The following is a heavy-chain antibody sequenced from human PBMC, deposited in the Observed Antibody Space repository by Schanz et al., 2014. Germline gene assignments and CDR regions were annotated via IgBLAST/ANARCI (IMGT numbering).Heavy chain of an antibody. D-gene: IGHD3-9*01. CDR3: AEDHAGADILTALGN. CDR1: GLLFSYYY. J-gene: IGHJ4*02. Sequence: QVQLVESGGGLVRPGGSLRLSCAASGLLFSYYYMSGVRQAPGKGLEWVAVISYDGVNTYYADSVKGRFTISRDNSKNTLYLQMNSLRAEDTAVYYCAEDHAGADILTALGNWGQGTLVTVSS. V-gene: IGHV3-30-3*02. CDR2: ISYDGVNT.